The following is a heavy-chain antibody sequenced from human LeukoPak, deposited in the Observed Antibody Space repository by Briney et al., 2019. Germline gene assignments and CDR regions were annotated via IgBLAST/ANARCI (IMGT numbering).Heavy chain of an antibody. J-gene: IGHJ4*02. CDR3: ARLRSLDK. Sequence: GGSLRLSCAASGFLFSKYWMTWVRQAPGKGLEWVANIKEDDSEIYYVESVKGRFTISRDNAKTSLYLEMSSLRVEDTAVYFCARLRSLDKWGQGTLVTVSS. V-gene: IGHV3-7*01. D-gene: IGHD5-24*01. CDR1: GFLFSKYW. CDR2: IKEDDSEI.